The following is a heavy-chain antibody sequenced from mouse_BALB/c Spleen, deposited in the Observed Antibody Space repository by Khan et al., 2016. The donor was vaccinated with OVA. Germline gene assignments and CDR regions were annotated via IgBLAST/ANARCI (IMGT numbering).Heavy chain of an antibody. Sequence: VQLQQSGPELVEPGASVKMSCKASGYTFTNYVMHWVKQKPGQGLEWIGYINPYNAGTRYNEKFKGKATLTSDISSTTAYMELSSLTSEDSAVYYCAREVSSWDFSFPYWGQGTLVTVSA. D-gene: IGHD4-1*01. CDR3: AREVSSWDFSFPY. CDR2: INPYNAGT. J-gene: IGHJ3*01. CDR1: GYTFTNYV. V-gene: IGHV1S136*01.